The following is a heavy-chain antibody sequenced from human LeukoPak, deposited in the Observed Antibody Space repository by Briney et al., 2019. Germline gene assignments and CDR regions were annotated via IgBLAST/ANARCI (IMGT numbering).Heavy chain of an antibody. V-gene: IGHV4-59*01. Sequence: PSETLSLTCTVSGGSISGFYWSWIRQPPGKGLEWIGYLRHSGNTNHNSSFRGRVTFSLDTSKNQFSLILRSVTAADTAIYFCARESSTTQTNLFDYWGQGTLVTVSS. D-gene: IGHD1-14*01. CDR2: LRHSGNT. CDR3: ARESSTTQTNLFDY. J-gene: IGHJ4*02. CDR1: GGSISGFY.